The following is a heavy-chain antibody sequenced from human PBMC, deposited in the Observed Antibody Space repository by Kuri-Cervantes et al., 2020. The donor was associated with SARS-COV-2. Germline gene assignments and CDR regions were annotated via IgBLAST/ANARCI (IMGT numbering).Heavy chain of an antibody. Sequence: SETLSLTCTVSGGSIRTYYWGWIRQPPGKGLEWIGYIYYSGSTNYNPPLKSRVTVSIDKSKNQFSLKLTSVTAADTAVYFCARDWHGMISFGGAIDPNRYYDYGMDVWGQGTTVTVSS. D-gene: IGHD3-16*02. CDR3: ARDWHGMISFGGAIDPNRYYDYGMDV. CDR2: IYYSGST. J-gene: IGHJ6*02. CDR1: GGSIRTYY. V-gene: IGHV4-59*12.